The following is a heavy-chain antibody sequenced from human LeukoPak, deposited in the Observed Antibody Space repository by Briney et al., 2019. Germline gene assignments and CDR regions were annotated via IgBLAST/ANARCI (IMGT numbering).Heavy chain of an antibody. CDR3: AKGSLHPGIFDY. V-gene: IGHV3-23*01. J-gene: IGHJ4*02. CDR2: ISDSGGNT. CDR1: GFTFSSCA. Sequence: PGGSLRLSCAASGFTFSSCAMTWVRQALGKWLEWVSTISDSGGNTYYADSVKGRVTISRDNSKNTLYLQMNSLRAEDTAVYYCAKGSLHPGIFDYWGQGTLVTVSS.